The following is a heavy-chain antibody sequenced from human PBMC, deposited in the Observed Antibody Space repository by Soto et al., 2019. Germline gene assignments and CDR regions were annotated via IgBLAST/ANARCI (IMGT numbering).Heavy chain of an antibody. CDR3: AREPNESYYFDY. J-gene: IGHJ4*02. Sequence: QVHLVQSGAEVKKPGASVKVSCKASGYTFTNYYIHWVRQAPGQGLEWLGIIRPSGGRTEYAQRLQGRVTMTRDTSTSIVNMELTSLTSEDTAVCYCAREPNESYYFDYWGQGTLVTVSS. CDR2: IRPSGGRT. V-gene: IGHV1-46*01. CDR1: GYTFTNYY. D-gene: IGHD5-18*01.